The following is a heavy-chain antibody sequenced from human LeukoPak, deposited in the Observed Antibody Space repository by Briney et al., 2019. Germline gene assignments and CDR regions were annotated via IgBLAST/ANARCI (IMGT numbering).Heavy chain of an antibody. CDR2: IRSKAYGGAI. Sequence: GGSLRLSCTASGFTFGDYAMSWVRQAPGKGLEWVGFIRSKAYGGAIEYAASVKGRFSISRDDYKSSAYLQMNSLKTEYTAVYYCTRSRGYSGYATYYFDYWGQGTLVTVSS. CDR3: TRSRGYSGYATYYFDY. D-gene: IGHD5-12*01. J-gene: IGHJ4*02. CDR1: GFTFGDYA. V-gene: IGHV3-49*04.